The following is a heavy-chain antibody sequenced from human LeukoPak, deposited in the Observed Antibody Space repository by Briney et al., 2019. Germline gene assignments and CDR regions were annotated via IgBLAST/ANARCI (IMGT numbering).Heavy chain of an antibody. CDR1: GFTFSSYS. V-gene: IGHV3-48*01. J-gene: IGHJ4*02. Sequence: GGSLRLSCAASGFTFSSYSMNWVRQAPGKGLEWVSSISSSSSTIYYADSVKGRFTISRDNAKNSLYLQMNSLRAEDTAVYYCARLWFWELSPPFSRNNWGQGTLVTVSS. CDR3: ARLWFWELSPPFSRNN. CDR2: ISSSSSTI. D-gene: IGHD3-10*01.